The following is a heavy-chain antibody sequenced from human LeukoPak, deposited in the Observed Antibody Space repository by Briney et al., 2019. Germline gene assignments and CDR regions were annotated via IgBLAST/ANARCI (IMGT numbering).Heavy chain of an antibody. J-gene: IGHJ4*02. CDR1: GGSVGSGGHY. V-gene: IGHV4-39*01. Sequence: SETLSLTCTVSGGSVGSGGHYWGWIRQPPGKGLEWIGSIYYSGSTYYNPSLNNRVTIFIDMSKNQFSPRLNSVTATDTAVYYCARLVCGGGSCPAEFDYWGQGTLVTVSS. CDR2: IYYSGST. CDR3: ARLVCGGGSCPAEFDY. D-gene: IGHD2-15*01.